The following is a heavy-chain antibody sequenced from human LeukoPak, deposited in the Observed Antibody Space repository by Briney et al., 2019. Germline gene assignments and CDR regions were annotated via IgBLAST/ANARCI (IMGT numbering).Heavy chain of an antibody. V-gene: IGHV1-69*04. D-gene: IGHD6-6*01. Sequence: SVKVSCKAPGGTFSSYAISWVRQAPGQGLEWMGRIIPILGIANYAQKFQGRVTITADKSTSTAYMELSSLRSEDTAVYYCASGDVAAIAARPEAFDYWGQGTLVTVSS. J-gene: IGHJ4*02. CDR3: ASGDVAAIAARPEAFDY. CDR1: GGTFSSYA. CDR2: IIPILGIA.